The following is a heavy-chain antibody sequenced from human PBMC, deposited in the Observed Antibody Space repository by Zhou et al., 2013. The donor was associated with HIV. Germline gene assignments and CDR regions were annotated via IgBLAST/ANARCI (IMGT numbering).Heavy chain of an antibody. CDR1: GYNFNSYG. CDR3: GRVVFDRSDL. V-gene: IGHV1-18*01. D-gene: IGHD2-21*01. Sequence: QVQLVQSGAEVKKPGASVKVSCKASGYNFNSYGINWVREAPGQGLEWMGWISGSNGDTKYAQKFQGRVTMTTDTSTSTAYMEVRSLRSDDTAVYYCGRVVFDRSDLWGQGNPGHRLL. CDR2: ISGSNGDT. J-gene: IGHJ5*02.